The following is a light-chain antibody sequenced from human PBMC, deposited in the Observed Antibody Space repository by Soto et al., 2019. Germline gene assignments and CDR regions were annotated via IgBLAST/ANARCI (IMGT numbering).Light chain of an antibody. Sequence: QSALTQPASVSGSSGQSITISCTGTSSDVGGYNYVSWYQQHPGKAPKLMIYDVSNRPSGVSNRFSGSKSGNTASLTISGLQAEDEAEYYCSSYTSSSTLVFGGGTKLTV. CDR3: SSYTSSSTLV. V-gene: IGLV2-14*01. J-gene: IGLJ2*01. CDR1: SSDVGGYNY. CDR2: DVS.